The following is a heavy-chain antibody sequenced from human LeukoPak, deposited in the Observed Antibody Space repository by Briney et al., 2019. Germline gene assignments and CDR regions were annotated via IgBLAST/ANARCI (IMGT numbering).Heavy chain of an antibody. CDR1: GFTFSSYA. D-gene: IGHD2/OR15-2a*01. CDR3: ALLGKLLVSDP. CDR2: INGNGDTR. J-gene: IGHJ5*02. V-gene: IGHV3-23*01. Sequence: GGSLRLSCAASGFTFSSYAMSWVRQAPGKGLEWVSTINGNGDTRYYADSVKGRFTISRDNSKNTQYLQMNSLRAADTAVYYCALLGKLLVSDPWGQGTLVTVSS.